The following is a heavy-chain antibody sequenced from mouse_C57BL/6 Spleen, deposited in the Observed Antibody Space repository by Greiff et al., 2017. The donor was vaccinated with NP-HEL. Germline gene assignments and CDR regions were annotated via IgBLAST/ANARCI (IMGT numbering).Heavy chain of an antibody. V-gene: IGHV5-9*01. CDR2: ISGGGGNT. J-gene: IGHJ4*01. CDR3: ARQGRDYDEDYAMDY. Sequence: EVKLVESGGGLVKPGGSLKLSCAASGFTFSSYTMSWVRQTPEKRLEWVATISGGGGNTYYPDSVKGRFTISRVNAKNTLYLQMSSLRSEDTALYYCARQGRDYDEDYAMDYWGQGTSVTVSS. D-gene: IGHD2-4*01. CDR1: GFTFSSYT.